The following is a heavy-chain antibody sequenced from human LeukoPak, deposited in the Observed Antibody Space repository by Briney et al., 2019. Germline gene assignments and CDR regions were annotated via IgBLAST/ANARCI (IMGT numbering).Heavy chain of an antibody. V-gene: IGHV3-30*03. CDR1: GFIFSSYG. CDR2: ISSDGSNT. J-gene: IGHJ4*02. Sequence: PGRSLRLSCAASGFIFSSYGMHWVRQAPGKGLEWVTFISSDGSNTNYADSVKGRFTISRDNSKSTLYLQMNSPRAEDTAVYYCDPHDSSSPFWGQGTLVTVSS. CDR3: DPHDSSSPF. D-gene: IGHD6-6*01.